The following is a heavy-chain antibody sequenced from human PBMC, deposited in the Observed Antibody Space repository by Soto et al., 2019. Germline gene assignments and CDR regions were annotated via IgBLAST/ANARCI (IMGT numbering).Heavy chain of an antibody. CDR1: GFTFSDYY. D-gene: IGHD2-8*01. J-gene: IGHJ4*02. V-gene: IGHV3-11*01. Sequence: QVQLVESGGGLVKPGGSLRLSCAASGFTFSDYYMSWIRQAPGKGLEWVSYISSRSSTIFYADSVKGRFTISRDNVKNSLDLQMNSLRAEDTAVYSCASGTNGAFFVYWGQGILVTVSS. CDR2: ISSRSSTI. CDR3: ASGTNGAFFVY.